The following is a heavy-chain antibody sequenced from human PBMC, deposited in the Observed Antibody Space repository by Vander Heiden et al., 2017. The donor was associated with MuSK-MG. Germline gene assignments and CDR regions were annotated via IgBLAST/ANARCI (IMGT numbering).Heavy chain of an antibody. D-gene: IGHD3-3*01. CDR3: ARAALNDFWSGYYYYYYYYMDV. J-gene: IGHJ6*03. CDR2: ISSSSSYI. Sequence: EVQLVESGGGLVKPGGSLRLSCAASGFTFSSYSMNWVRQAPGKGLEWVSSISSSSSYIYYADSVKGRFTISRDNAKNSLYLQMNSLRAEDTAVYYCARAALNDFWSGYYYYYYYYMDVWGKGTTVTVSS. V-gene: IGHV3-21*01. CDR1: GFTFSSYS.